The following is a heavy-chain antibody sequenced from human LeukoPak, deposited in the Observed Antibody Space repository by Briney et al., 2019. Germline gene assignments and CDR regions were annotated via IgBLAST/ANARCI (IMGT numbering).Heavy chain of an antibody. V-gene: IGHV3-21*01. J-gene: IGHJ4*02. D-gene: IGHD4-11*01. CDR3: ARDRGYSNYEFDY. CDR1: GFTFSSYS. CDR2: ISSSSSYI. Sequence: MPGGSLRLSCAASGFTFSSYSMNWVRQAPGKGLEWVSSISSSSSYIYYADSVKGRFTISRDNAKNSLYLQMNSLRAEDTAVYYCARDRGYSNYEFDYWGQGTLVTVSS.